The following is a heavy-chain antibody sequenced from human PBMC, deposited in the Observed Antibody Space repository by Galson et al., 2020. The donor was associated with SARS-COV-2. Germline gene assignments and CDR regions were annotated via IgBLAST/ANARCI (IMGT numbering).Heavy chain of an antibody. D-gene: IGHD3-3*01. Sequence: GESLKISCAASGFTFSSYWMHWVRQAPGKGLVWVSRINSDGSSTSYADSVKGRFTISRDNAKNTLYLQMNSLRAEDTAVYYCARDPTSYYDLWGGYSYHDGMDVWGQGTTVTVSS. CDR3: ARDPTSYYDLWGGYSYHDGMDV. V-gene: IGHV3-74*01. CDR1: GFTFSSYW. CDR2: INSDGSST. J-gene: IGHJ6*02.